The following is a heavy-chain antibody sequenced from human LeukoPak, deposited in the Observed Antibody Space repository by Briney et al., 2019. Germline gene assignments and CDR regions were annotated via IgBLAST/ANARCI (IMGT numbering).Heavy chain of an antibody. J-gene: IGHJ4*02. CDR3: ARVRGAARLVGDY. D-gene: IGHD6-6*01. CDR1: GRAFRGYY. CDR2: INHSGST. V-gene: IGHV4-34*01. Sequence: SETLSLTCAVYGRAFRGYYWGWIRQPPGKGLEWFGEINHSGSTHYNPPLNSRVTISVDTSKNQSSLNLSSVTAADTAVYYCARVRGAARLVGDYWGQGTLVTVSS.